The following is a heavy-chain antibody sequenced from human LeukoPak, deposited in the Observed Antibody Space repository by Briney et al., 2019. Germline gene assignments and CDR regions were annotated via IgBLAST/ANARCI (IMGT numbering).Heavy chain of an antibody. Sequence: GGSLRLSCAASGFSFSTYGMHWVRQAPGKGLEWVAHIRYDGSNKGYADSAKGRFTISRDNSKNTLYLQMDSLRAGDTAVYYCAKDPCSSTTCYASLNYWGQGTLVTVSS. CDR2: IRYDGSNK. CDR1: GFSFSTYG. J-gene: IGHJ4*02. V-gene: IGHV3-30*02. D-gene: IGHD2-2*01. CDR3: AKDPCSSTTCYASLNY.